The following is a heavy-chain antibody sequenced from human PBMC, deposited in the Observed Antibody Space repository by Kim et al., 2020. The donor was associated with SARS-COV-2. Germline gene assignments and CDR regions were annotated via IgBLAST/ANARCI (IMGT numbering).Heavy chain of an antibody. J-gene: IGHJ4*02. D-gene: IGHD3-16*02. Sequence: ASVKVSCRASGYTFSSHPMNWVRQAPGQGLEWLGWTNTNTGNPTYAQGFTGRFVFSLDTSVSTAYLQISSLKAEDTAVYYCARGGMITFGGVIDTGAFDYWGQGTLVTVSS. CDR3: ARGGMITFGGVIDTGAFDY. CDR2: TNTNTGNP. CDR1: GYTFSSHP. V-gene: IGHV7-4-1*02.